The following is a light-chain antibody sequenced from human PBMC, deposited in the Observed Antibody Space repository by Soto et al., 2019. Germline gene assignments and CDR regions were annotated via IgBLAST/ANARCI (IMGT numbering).Light chain of an antibody. V-gene: IGLV2-8*01. J-gene: IGLJ2*01. CDR3: SSYTGSNDVV. CDR2: EVS. Sequence: QSALTQPPSASGSPGQSVTITCSGTSSDVGEENYVSWYQQHPGKVPKLILYEVSKRPSGVPDRFSGSRSGNTASLTVSGLQAEDEADYYCSSYTGSNDVVFGGGTKVTVL. CDR1: SSDVGEENY.